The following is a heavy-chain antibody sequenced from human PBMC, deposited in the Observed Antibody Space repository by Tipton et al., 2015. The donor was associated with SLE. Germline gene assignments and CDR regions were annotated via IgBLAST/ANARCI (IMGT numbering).Heavy chain of an antibody. CDR3: AKDRYCGGGTCFASYFDL. J-gene: IGHJ4*02. V-gene: IGHV3-30-3*01. CDR1: GFTFSGYA. D-gene: IGHD2-21*01. CDR2: ISYDGSNK. Sequence: SLRLSCAASGFTFSGYAMHWVRQAPGKGLEWVAVISYDGSNKYYADSVKGRFTISRDNSKNTLSLQLNTLRADDTATYYCAKDRYCGGGTCFASYFDLWGQGTPVTVSS.